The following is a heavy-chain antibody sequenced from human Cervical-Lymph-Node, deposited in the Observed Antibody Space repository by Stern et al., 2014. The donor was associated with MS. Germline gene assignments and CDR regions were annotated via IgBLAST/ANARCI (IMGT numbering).Heavy chain of an antibody. J-gene: IGHJ3*02. V-gene: IGHV1-2*04. CDR2: INPNSGGT. D-gene: IGHD6-19*01. Sequence: VQLVESGAEVKKPGASVKVSCKASGYTFTGYYMHWVRQAPGQGLECMGWINPNSGGTNYAQQCQGWVTMTRDTSISTAYMELSRLRSDDTAVYYCARGGRCSDWSPPDAFDIWGQGTMVTVSS. CDR1: GYTFTGYY. CDR3: ARGGRCSDWSPPDAFDI.